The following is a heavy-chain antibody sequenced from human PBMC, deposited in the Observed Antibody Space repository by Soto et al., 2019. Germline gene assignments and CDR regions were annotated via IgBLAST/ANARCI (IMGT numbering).Heavy chain of an antibody. D-gene: IGHD6-13*01. CDR3: AKQSAAGIHYYYYGMDV. CDR2: ISYDGSNK. V-gene: IGHV3-30*18. J-gene: IGHJ6*02. Sequence: GGSLRLSCAASGFTFSSYGMHWVRQAPGKGLEWVAVISYDGSNKYYADSVKGRFTISRDNSKNTLYLQMNSLRAEDTAVYYCAKQSAAGIHYYYYGMDVWGQGTTVTVSS. CDR1: GFTFSSYG.